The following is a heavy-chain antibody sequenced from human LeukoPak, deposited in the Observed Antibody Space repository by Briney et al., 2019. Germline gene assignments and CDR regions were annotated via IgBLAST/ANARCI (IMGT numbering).Heavy chain of an antibody. V-gene: IGHV4-34*01. J-gene: IGHJ4*02. Sequence: PSETLSLTCAVYGGSFSGYYWSWIRQPPGKGREWIGEINHSGSTNYNPSLKSRVTISVDTSKNQFSLKLSSVTAADTAVYYCARVKRTYYDSSGSSKGNFDYWGQGTLVTVSS. CDR2: INHSGST. CDR3: ARVKRTYYDSSGSSKGNFDY. D-gene: IGHD3-22*01. CDR1: GGSFSGYY.